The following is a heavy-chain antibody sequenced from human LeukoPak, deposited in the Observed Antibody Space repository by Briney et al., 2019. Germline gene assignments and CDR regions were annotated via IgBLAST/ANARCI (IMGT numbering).Heavy chain of an antibody. Sequence: GGSLRLSCAASGFTFSSYGMHWVRQAPGKGLEWVSSISSSSSYIYYADSVKGRFTISRDNAKNSLYLQMNSLRAEDTAVYYCARDQGRSSSSTSDYWGQGTLVTVSS. CDR1: GFTFSSYG. CDR3: ARDQGRSSSSTSDY. J-gene: IGHJ4*02. V-gene: IGHV3-21*01. D-gene: IGHD6-13*01. CDR2: ISSSSSYI.